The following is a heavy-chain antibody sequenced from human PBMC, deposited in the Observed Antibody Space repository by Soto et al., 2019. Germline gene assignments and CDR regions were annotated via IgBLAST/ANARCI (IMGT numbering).Heavy chain of an antibody. V-gene: IGHV4-39*01. CDR2: IYYSGST. CDR1: GGSISSSSYY. Sequence: ASETLSLTCTVSGGSISSSSYYWGWIRQPPGKGLEWIGSIYYSGSTYYNPSLKSRVTISVDTSKNQFSLKLSSVTAADTAVYYCARGVGATFHYYYYGMDVWGQGTTVTVSS. CDR3: ARGVGATFHYYYYGMDV. J-gene: IGHJ6*02. D-gene: IGHD1-26*01.